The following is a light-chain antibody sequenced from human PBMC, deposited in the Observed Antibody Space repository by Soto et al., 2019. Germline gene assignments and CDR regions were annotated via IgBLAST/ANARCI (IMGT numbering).Light chain of an antibody. CDR2: DAS. V-gene: IGKV1-16*01. Sequence: DIQMTLSPSSLSASVEDRVTITCRASEGISNYLAWYQQKPGKAPKVLIYDASNLEYGVPSRFSGSGFGTEFILTISSLQPDDFATYWCQHYGGMWTFGQGTKVAIK. CDR3: QHYGGMWT. J-gene: IGKJ1*01. CDR1: EGISNY.